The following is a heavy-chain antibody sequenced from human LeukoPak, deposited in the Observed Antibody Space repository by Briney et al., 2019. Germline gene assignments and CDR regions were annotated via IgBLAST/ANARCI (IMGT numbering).Heavy chain of an antibody. J-gene: IGHJ3*02. CDR2: ISGSGGST. D-gene: IGHD3-22*01. CDR3: AKDGLTEIVVVPGAFDI. V-gene: IGHV3-23*01. Sequence: GGSLRLSCAASGFTFSSYAMSWVRRAPGKGLEWVSAISGSGGSTYYADSVKGRFTISRDNSKNTLYLQMNSLRAEDTAVYYCAKDGLTEIVVVPGAFDIWGQGTMVTVSS. CDR1: GFTFSSYA.